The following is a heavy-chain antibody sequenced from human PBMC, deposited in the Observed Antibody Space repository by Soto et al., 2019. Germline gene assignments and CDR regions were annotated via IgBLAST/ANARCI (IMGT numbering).Heavy chain of an antibody. Sequence: EVQLVESGGTLIPPGGSLRLSCAASGFTVSHNYMSWVRLAPGKGLEWVSSVFGGGHTTYADSVKGRFSVSRDNSVNTFYLQMTGLRSDDTAVYYCSFQSPLAAWLDPWGQGTLVTVSS. CDR3: SFQSPLAAWLDP. CDR2: VFGGGHT. J-gene: IGHJ5*02. CDR1: GFTVSHNY. V-gene: IGHV3-53*01.